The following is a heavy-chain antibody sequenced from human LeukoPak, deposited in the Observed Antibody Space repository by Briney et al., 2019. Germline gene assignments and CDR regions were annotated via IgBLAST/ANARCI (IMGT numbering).Heavy chain of an antibody. V-gene: IGHV1-18*01. J-gene: IGHJ6*03. CDR1: GYTFTSYV. CDR2: ISAYNGNT. CDR3: ASYRLEQLARYYHYYMDV. Sequence: ASVKVSCKASGYTFTSYVISWVRQAPGQGLEWMGWISAYNGNTNYAQKLQGRVTMTTDTSTSTAYMELRSLRSDDTAVYYCASYRLEQLARYYHYYMDVWGKGTTVTVSS. D-gene: IGHD6-13*01.